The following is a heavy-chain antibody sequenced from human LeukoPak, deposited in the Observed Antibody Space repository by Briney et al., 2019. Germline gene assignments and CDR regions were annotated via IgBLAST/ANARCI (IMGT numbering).Heavy chain of an antibody. D-gene: IGHD3-22*01. Sequence: SETLSLTCTVSGSGYSISGGFYWGWIRQPPGKGLEWIGSIYHTGSTYYNPSLKSRATISVDTSKNQFSLKLKFVTAADTAVYYCVGQFDSSGSYFYWGQGTLVTVSS. CDR1: GSGYSISGGFY. CDR3: VGQFDSSGSYFY. CDR2: IYHTGST. V-gene: IGHV4-38-2*02. J-gene: IGHJ4*02.